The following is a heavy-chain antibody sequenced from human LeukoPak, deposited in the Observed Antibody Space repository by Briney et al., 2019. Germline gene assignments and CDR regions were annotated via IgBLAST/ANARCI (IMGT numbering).Heavy chain of an antibody. V-gene: IGHV3-33*06. CDR2: IWYDGSNK. D-gene: IGHD1-1*01. Sequence: GGSLRLSCAASGFTFSSYGMHWVRQAPGKGLEWVAVIWYDGSNKYYADSVKGRFTISRDNSKNTLYLQMNSLRAEDTAVYYCAKEFQRSFQHWGRGTLVTVSS. CDR1: GFTFSSYG. J-gene: IGHJ1*01. CDR3: AKEFQRSFQH.